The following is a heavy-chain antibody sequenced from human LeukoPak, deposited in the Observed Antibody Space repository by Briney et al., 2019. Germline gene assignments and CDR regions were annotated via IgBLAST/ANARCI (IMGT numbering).Heavy chain of an antibody. CDR2: IKQDGSEK. J-gene: IGHJ4*02. V-gene: IGHV3-7*01. CDR1: GFTFSSYG. Sequence: GGSLRLSCAASGFTFSSYGMSWVRQAPGKGLEWVANIKQDGSEKYYVDSVKGRFTISRDNAKNSLYLQMNSLRAEDTAVYYCARDRSSKRYAKDYWGQGTLVTVSS. CDR3: ARDRSSKRYAKDY. D-gene: IGHD2-8*01.